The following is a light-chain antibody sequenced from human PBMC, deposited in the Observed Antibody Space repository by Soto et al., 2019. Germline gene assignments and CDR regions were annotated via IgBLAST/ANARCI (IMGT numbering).Light chain of an antibody. CDR3: QQANVFSRS. Sequence: DIQMTQSPSYVYASVGDTVTFTCRASEDVSRWLGWYQQKPGRAPSLLIFGATSLQDGVPSRFSATESGTHFTLTINGVQPDDFATYFCQQANVFSRSFGQGTKLDFK. J-gene: IGKJ2*01. CDR1: EDVSRW. CDR2: GAT. V-gene: IGKV1D-12*01.